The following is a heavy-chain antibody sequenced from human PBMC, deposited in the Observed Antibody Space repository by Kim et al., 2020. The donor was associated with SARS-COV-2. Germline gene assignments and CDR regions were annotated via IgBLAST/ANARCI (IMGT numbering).Heavy chain of an antibody. CDR3: ASEVRGAVSGPWAFDS. Sequence: GGSLRLSCEASGFTFSASYFAWVRQAPGKGLEWLSYITYTGSTIYYADSVRGRFITSRDNVKNSLYLQMNSLRDEDTAVYYCASEVRGAVSGPWAFDSWGRGTIVTVSS. V-gene: IGHV3-11*04. J-gene: IGHJ3*02. D-gene: IGHD6-19*01. CDR1: GFTFSASY. CDR2: ITYTGSTI.